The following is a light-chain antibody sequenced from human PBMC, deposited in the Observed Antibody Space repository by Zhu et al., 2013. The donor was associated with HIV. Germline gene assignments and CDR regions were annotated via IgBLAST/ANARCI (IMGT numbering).Light chain of an antibody. V-gene: IGKV3-20*01. CDR1: QSVGNNF. CDR3: QHNDTSSLT. CDR2: GTS. Sequence: DIVLTQSPGTLSLSPGDRATLSCRASQSVGNNFLAWYQHKPGQAPRLLIYGTSTRATGIPDRFSGSGSGTDFTLSISRLDPEDFAVYYCQHNDTSSLTFGGGTDGGGQT. J-gene: IGKJ4*01.